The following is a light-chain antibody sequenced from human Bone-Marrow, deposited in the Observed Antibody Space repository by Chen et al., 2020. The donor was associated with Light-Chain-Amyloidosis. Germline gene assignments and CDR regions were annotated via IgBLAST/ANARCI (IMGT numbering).Light chain of an antibody. V-gene: IGKV3-11*01. J-gene: IGKJ1*01. CDR3: QQRSNWPRT. Sequence: IVLTQSPATLSLSPGERAPLSCRASQSVDSYLAWYQQKPGQAPRLLIFDASNRATGIPARFSGSGSGTDFTLTISSLEPEDFAVYYCQQRSNWPRTFGQGTKVDIK. CDR1: QSVDSY. CDR2: DAS.